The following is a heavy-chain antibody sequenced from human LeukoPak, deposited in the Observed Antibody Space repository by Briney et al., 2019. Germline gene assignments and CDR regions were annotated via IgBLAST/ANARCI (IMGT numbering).Heavy chain of an antibody. Sequence: GGSLRLSCAASGFTFSSYEMNWVRQAPGKGLEWVSYISSSGSTIYYADSVKGRFTISRDNAKNSLYLQMHSLRVEDTAVYYCARDYGGNQFDYWGQGTLVTVSS. J-gene: IGHJ4*02. CDR1: GFTFSSYE. D-gene: IGHD4-23*01. CDR3: ARDYGGNQFDY. CDR2: ISSSGSTI. V-gene: IGHV3-48*03.